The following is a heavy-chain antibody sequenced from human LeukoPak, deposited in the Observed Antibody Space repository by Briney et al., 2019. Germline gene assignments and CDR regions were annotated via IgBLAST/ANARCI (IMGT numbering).Heavy chain of an antibody. Sequence: GGSLRPSCAASGFTFSNYAMSWLRQAPGKGLEWVSAISGSGDKTYYADSVRGRFAISRDNSKSTLYLQMNSLRAEDAAVYYCAKEWIGGRPLVVVAVHWGQGTLVTVSS. CDR2: ISGSGDKT. D-gene: IGHD2-21*02. CDR3: AKEWIGGRPLVVVAVH. CDR1: GFTFSNYA. V-gene: IGHV3-23*01. J-gene: IGHJ4*02.